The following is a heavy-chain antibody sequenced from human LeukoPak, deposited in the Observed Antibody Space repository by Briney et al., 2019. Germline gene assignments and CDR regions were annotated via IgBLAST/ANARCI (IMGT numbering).Heavy chain of an antibody. D-gene: IGHD3-10*01. V-gene: IGHV3-21*01. CDR1: GFIFSNSA. Sequence: GGSLRLSCAASGFIFSNSAMNWVRQAPGKGLEWVSSINNDGSYIYYAGSVKGRFTISRDNAKNSLYLQMNSLRAEDTAVYYCARADYYTSGTYRYYFDYWGQGTLVTVS. CDR3: ARADYYTSGTYRYYFDY. CDR2: INNDGSYI. J-gene: IGHJ4*02.